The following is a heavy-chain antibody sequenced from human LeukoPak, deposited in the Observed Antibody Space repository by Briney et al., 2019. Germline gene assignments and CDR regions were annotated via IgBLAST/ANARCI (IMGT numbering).Heavy chain of an antibody. CDR3: AKDGDYDFWSGYFYYFDY. J-gene: IGHJ4*02. D-gene: IGHD3-3*01. V-gene: IGHV3-43*02. Sequence: QPGGSLRLSCAASGFTFDDYAMHWVRQAPGKGLEWVSLISGDGGSTYYADSVKGRFTISRDNSKNSLYLQMNSLRTEDTALYYCAKDGDYDFWSGYFYYFDYWGQGTLVTVSS. CDR1: GFTFDDYA. CDR2: ISGDGGST.